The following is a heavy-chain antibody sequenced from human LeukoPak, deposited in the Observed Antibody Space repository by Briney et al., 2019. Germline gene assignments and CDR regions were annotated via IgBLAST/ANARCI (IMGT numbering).Heavy chain of an antibody. D-gene: IGHD2-15*01. Sequence: GGSLRLSCAAPGFTFSSYWMSWVRQAPGKGLEWVANIKEDGGKINYVDSVKGRFSISRDNAKKSLSLEMNSLRVEDTAVYYCARDRGYSTFDIWGQGTLVTVSS. CDR2: IKEDGGKI. CDR3: ARDRGYSTFDI. CDR1: GFTFSSYW. J-gene: IGHJ3*02. V-gene: IGHV3-7*01.